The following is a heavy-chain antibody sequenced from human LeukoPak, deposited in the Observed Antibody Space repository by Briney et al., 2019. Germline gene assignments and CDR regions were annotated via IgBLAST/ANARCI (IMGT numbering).Heavy chain of an antibody. CDR3: AREISGSYGRFDP. V-gene: IGHV1-2*02. CDR2: INPNSGGT. J-gene: IGHJ5*02. Sequence: PLASVKVSCKASGYTFTGYYMHWVRQAPGQGLEWMGWINPNSGGTNYAQKFQGRVTMTRDTSISTAYMELSRLRSDDTAVYYCAREISGSYGRFDPWGQGTLVTVSS. D-gene: IGHD1-26*01. CDR1: GYTFTGYY.